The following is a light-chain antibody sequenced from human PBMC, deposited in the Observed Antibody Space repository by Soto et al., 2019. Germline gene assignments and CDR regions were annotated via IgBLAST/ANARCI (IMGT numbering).Light chain of an antibody. Sequence: DIQMTQSPSTLSASVGDRVTISCGASQSISSWLAWYQQKPGKAPKLLVYQASTLESGVPSRCSGSGAGTEFTLTISSLQPDDVATYYCQHYNSYSEAFGQGTKVDIK. CDR1: QSISSW. CDR2: QAS. CDR3: QHYNSYSEA. V-gene: IGKV1-5*03. J-gene: IGKJ1*01.